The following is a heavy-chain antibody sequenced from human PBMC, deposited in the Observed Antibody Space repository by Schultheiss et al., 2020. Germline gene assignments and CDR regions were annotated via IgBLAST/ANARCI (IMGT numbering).Heavy chain of an antibody. CDR3: ASRDGYTDIDY. CDR1: GFTLRGYA. Sequence: SLRLSCAASGFTLRGYAMSWVRQAPGKGLEWVAVISYDGSNKYYADSVKGRFTISRDNSKNTLYLQMNSLRAEDTAVYYCASRDGYTDIDYWGQGTLVTVSS. V-gene: IGHV3-30*03. J-gene: IGHJ4*02. CDR2: ISYDGSNK. D-gene: IGHD5-24*01.